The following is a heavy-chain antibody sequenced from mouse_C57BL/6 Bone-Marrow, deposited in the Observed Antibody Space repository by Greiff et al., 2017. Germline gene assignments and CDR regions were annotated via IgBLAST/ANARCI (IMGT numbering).Heavy chain of an antibody. V-gene: IGHV1-69*01. CDR2: SDPSDSYP. J-gene: IGHJ4*01. Sequence: QVQLQQPGAELVMPGASVKLSCKASGYTFTSYWMHWVKQRPGQGLEWIGESDPSDSYPNYNQKLKGKSTLTVDKSSSTAYMQLSSLTSEDSAVYYCARREAMITTSYYAMDYWGQGTSGTVSS. CDR3: ARREAMITTSYYAMDY. CDR1: GYTFTSYW. D-gene: IGHD2-4*01.